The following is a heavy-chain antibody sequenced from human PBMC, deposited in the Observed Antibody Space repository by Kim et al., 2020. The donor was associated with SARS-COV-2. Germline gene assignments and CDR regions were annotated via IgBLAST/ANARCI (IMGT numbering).Heavy chain of an antibody. V-gene: IGHV4-4*02. CDR3: ARDWDGSYYFSDQENYYYYGMDV. Sequence: SGTLSLTCAVSGGSISSSNWWSWVRQPPGKGLEWIGEIYHSGSTNYNPSLKSRVTISVDKSKNQFSLKLSSVTAADTAVYYCARDWDGSYYFSDQENYYYYGMDVWGQGTTVTVSS. D-gene: IGHD3-10*01. J-gene: IGHJ6*02. CDR2: IYHSGST. CDR1: GGSISSSNW.